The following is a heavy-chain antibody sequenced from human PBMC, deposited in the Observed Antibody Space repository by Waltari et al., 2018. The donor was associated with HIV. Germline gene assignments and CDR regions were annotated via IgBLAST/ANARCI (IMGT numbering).Heavy chain of an antibody. V-gene: IGHV4-39*01. CDR2: IYYSGHT. Sequence: QLQLQESGPGLVKPSETLSLTCPVSGGSISSTSYYWGWIRQPPGKGLQWIGSIYYSGHTYYNPSLKSRVTISVDTSKNQFSLKLGSVTAADTAVYYCARSYCSSTSCYAVGALDIWGQGTMVTVSA. D-gene: IGHD2-2*01. J-gene: IGHJ3*02. CDR1: GGSISSTSYY. CDR3: ARSYCSSTSCYAVGALDI.